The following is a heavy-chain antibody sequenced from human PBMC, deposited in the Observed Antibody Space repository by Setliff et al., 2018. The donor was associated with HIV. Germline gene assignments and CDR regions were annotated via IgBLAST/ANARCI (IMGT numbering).Heavy chain of an antibody. D-gene: IGHD1-1*01. J-gene: IGHJ6*03. CDR3: ARVRDPNWNYDMDV. V-gene: IGHV4-34*01. Sequence: SETLSLTCAVYGGSFNNYFWTWIRQPPGKGLEWVGEVNHSGSTNYNPSLKSRVTISVDTSKNQVSLKLNSITAADTAIYYCARVRDPNWNYDMDVWGQGTTVTVSS. CDR2: VNHSGST. CDR1: GGSFNNYF.